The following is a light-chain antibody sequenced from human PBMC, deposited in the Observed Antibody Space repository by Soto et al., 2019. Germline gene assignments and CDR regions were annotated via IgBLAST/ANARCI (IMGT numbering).Light chain of an antibody. V-gene: IGKV2-30*02. CDR2: QVS. J-gene: IGKJ1*01. CDR3: MQGTHSPQT. Sequence: DVVMTQSPLSLPVTLGQPASISCSSSQSLVHSDGNTYLSWFQQRQGQPPRSLIYQVSHRDSGVPDRFRGVWSGTDFTLEVSRVEAEDVAAYYCMQGTHSPQTFGQGTKVDIK. CDR1: QSLVHSDGNTY.